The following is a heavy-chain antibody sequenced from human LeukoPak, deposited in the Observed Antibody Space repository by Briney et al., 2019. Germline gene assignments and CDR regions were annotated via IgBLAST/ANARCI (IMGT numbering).Heavy chain of an antibody. V-gene: IGHV4-59*08. CDR2: IFYSGST. Sequence: SETLSLTCTVSGGSISHFYWSWIRQPPGKDLEWIGYIFYSGSTNYNPSLKSRVTISVDTSKNQFSLKLSSVTAADTAVYYCAGGGWSSGGEYFDYWGQGTLVTVSS. D-gene: IGHD6-19*01. CDR1: GGSISHFY. J-gene: IGHJ4*02. CDR3: AGGGWSSGGEYFDY.